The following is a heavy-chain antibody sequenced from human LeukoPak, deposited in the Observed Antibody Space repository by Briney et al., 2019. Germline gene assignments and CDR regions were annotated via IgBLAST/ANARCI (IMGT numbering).Heavy chain of an antibody. CDR2: IYPGDSDT. Sequence: PGESLKISCKGSGYSFTSYWIGWVRQMPGKGLEWMGIIYPGDSDTRYSPSFQGQVTISADKSISTAYLQWSSLKASDTAMYYCARRVIAAAGHNWFDPWGQGTLVTVSS. CDR1: GYSFTSYW. J-gene: IGHJ5*02. D-gene: IGHD6-13*01. V-gene: IGHV5-51*01. CDR3: ARRVIAAAGHNWFDP.